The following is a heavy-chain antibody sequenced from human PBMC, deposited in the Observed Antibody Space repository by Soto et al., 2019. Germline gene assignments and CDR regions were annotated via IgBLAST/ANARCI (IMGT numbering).Heavy chain of an antibody. V-gene: IGHV3-9*01. CDR1: GFTFDDYA. J-gene: IGHJ1*01. Sequence: PGGSLRLSCAASGFTFDDYAMHWVRQVPGKGLEWVSGINWNRGSIGYGDSVKGRFAISRDNAKNSLHLQMNSLSAEDTAFYYCVKDESINWYSGHFRHWGQGTLVTVSS. D-gene: IGHD6-13*01. CDR3: VKDESINWYSGHFRH. CDR2: INWNRGSI.